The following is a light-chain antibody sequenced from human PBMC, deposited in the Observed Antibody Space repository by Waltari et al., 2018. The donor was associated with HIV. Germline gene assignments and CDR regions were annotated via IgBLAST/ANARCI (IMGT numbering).Light chain of an antibody. CDR3: QQYGSSPIT. V-gene: IGKV3D-20*01. CDR1: QSVRSNY. CDR2: DAS. Sequence: EIVLTQSPATLSLSPGENATLSCGASQSVRSNYLAWYQQKPGLAPRFLIYDASSRATGIPDRFSGSGSGTDFTLTISRLEPEDFAVYYCQQYGSSPITFGQGTRLEIK. J-gene: IGKJ5*01.